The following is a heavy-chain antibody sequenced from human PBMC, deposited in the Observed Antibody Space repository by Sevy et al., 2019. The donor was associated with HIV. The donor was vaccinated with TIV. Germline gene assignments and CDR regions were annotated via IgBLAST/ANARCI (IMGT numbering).Heavy chain of an antibody. V-gene: IGHV3-74*01. CDR3: VRNTSGRTVFYY. CDR1: GFIFRNSW. Sequence: GGSLRLSCAASGFIFRNSWMHWVRQAPGKGLVWVSGLNSDGRSTFYADSVKGRFTISRDNAKNTLYLQMNSLRAEDTAVYYCVRNTSGRTVFYYWGQGSLVTVSS. J-gene: IGHJ4*02. D-gene: IGHD3-10*01. CDR2: LNSDGRST.